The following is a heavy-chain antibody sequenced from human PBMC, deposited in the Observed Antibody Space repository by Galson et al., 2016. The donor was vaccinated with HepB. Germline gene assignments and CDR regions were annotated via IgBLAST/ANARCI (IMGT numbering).Heavy chain of an antibody. D-gene: IGHD1-14*01. CDR3: VSTGGVWNQFDY. CDR1: GFTVSSNY. Sequence: SLRLSCAASGFTVSSNYMSWVRQAPGKGLEWVSVIYSGGSTYYADSVKGRFTISRDNSKNTLYLQMNSLRAEDTAVYYCVSTGGVWNQFDYWGQGTLVTVSS. V-gene: IGHV3-53*01. J-gene: IGHJ4*02. CDR2: IYSGGST.